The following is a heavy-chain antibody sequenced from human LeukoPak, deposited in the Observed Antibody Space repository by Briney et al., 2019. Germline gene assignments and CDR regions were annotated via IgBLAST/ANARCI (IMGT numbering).Heavy chain of an antibody. J-gene: IGHJ3*02. CDR2: LNWDGGTT. CDR3: ARGQYDYVWGSYRSRDAFDI. Sequence: GGSLRLSCAASGFTFGDYGMSWVRQAPGKGLEWVSGLNWDGGTTGHADSVKGRFTISRDNAKNSLYLQMNSLRAEDTAVYYCARGQYDYVWGSYRSRDAFDIWGQGTMVTVSS. V-gene: IGHV3-20*04. CDR1: GFTFGDYG. D-gene: IGHD3-16*02.